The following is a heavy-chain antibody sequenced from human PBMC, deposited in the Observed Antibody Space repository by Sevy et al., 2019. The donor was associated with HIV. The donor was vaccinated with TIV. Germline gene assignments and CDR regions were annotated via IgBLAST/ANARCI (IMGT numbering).Heavy chain of an antibody. V-gene: IGHV3-7*01. CDR2: IRPDGSDK. CDR1: GFTFSPYW. J-gene: IGHJ4*02. Sequence: GGSLRLSCAASGFTFSPYWMTWVRQAPGKGLEWVANIRPDGSDKYYVDSVKGRFTISRDNANNSLYLQMNSLRADDTAIYYCARGVGLDCWGQGALVTVSS. D-gene: IGHD1-26*01. CDR3: ARGVGLDC.